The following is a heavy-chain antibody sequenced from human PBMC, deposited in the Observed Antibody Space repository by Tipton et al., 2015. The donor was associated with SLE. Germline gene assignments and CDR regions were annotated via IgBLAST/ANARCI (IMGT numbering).Heavy chain of an antibody. CDR1: SGSISSSSYY. CDR3: ARGRGWDAFDI. CDR2: IYTSGST. D-gene: IGHD3-10*01. Sequence: TLSLTCIVSSGSISSSSYYWGWVRQPPGKGLEWIGRIYTSGSTNYNPSLKSRVTISVDTSKNQFSLKLSSVTAADTAVYYCARGRGWDAFDIWGQGTMVTVSS. J-gene: IGHJ3*02. V-gene: IGHV4-39*07.